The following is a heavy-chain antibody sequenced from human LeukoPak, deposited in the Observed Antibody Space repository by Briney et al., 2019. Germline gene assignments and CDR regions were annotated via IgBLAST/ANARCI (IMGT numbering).Heavy chain of an antibody. Sequence: GGSLRLSCAGSGFTFHDYTMHWVRQPPGKGLEWVSLIRWDGGEIHYADPLKGRFTISRDNSKNSLFLQMNSLGIEDTALYYCAKATSSGWGYAFDVWGRGTMVTVSA. D-gene: IGHD6-19*01. V-gene: IGHV3-43*01. CDR1: GFTFHDYT. J-gene: IGHJ3*01. CDR2: IRWDGGEI. CDR3: AKATSSGWGYAFDV.